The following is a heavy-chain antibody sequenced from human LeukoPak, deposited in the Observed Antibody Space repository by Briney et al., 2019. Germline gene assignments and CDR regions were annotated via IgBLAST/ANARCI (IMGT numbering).Heavy chain of an antibody. D-gene: IGHD6-13*01. J-gene: IGHJ5*02. CDR2: IIPIFGIA. CDR1: GGTFSSYA. Sequence: ASVKVSCKASGGTFSSYAINWVRQAPGQGLEWMGRIIPIFGIANYAQKFQGRVTITADKSMSTAYMELSSLRSEDTAVYYCARYEAAAGNWFDPWGQGTLVTVSS. V-gene: IGHV1-69*04. CDR3: ARYEAAAGNWFDP.